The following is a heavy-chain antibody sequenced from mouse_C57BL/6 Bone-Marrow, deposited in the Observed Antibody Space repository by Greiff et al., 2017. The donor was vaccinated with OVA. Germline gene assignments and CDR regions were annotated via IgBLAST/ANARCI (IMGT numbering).Heavy chain of an antibody. CDR1: GFSFNTYA. D-gene: IGHD3-3*01. CDR2: IRSKSNNYAT. V-gene: IGHV10-1*01. J-gene: IGHJ3*01. CDR3: VGGDPAWFAY. Sequence: EVQRVESGGGLVQPKGSLKLSCAASGFSFNTYAMNWVRQAPGKGLEWVARIRSKSNNYATYYADSVKDRFTISRDDSESMLYLQMNNLKTEDTAMYYCVGGDPAWFAYWGQGTLVTVSA.